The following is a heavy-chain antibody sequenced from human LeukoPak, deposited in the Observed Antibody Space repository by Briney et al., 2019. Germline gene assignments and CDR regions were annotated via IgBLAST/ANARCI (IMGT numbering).Heavy chain of an antibody. Sequence: ASVKVSCKASGYTFTGYYMHWVRQAPGQGLEWMGWINPNSGGTNYAQKFQGRVTMTRDTSISTAYMELSRLRSDDTAVYYCARDPSSRHSPGFHPWGQGTLVTVSS. CDR3: ARDPSSRHSPGFHP. D-gene: IGHD2-15*01. CDR1: GYTFTGYY. CDR2: INPNSGGT. V-gene: IGHV1-2*02. J-gene: IGHJ5*02.